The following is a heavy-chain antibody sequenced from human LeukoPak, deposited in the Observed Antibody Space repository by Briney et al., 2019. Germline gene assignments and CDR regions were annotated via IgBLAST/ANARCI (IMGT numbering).Heavy chain of an antibody. D-gene: IGHD2-2*01. CDR1: GFTFSSYG. J-gene: IGHJ4*02. CDR2: ISVDPGTT. Sequence: GGSLRLSCVASGFTFSSYGMHWVRQAPGKGLEWVSTISVDPGTTYYADSVKGRFTISRDNSKNTLYLQMNSLRAEDTAIYYCATPSQYCSSTSCYVYWGQGTLVTVSS. V-gene: IGHV3-23*01. CDR3: ATPSQYCSSTSCYVY.